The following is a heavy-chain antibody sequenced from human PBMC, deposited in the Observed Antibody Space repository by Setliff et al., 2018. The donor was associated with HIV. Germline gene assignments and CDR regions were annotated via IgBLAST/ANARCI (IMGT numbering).Heavy chain of an antibody. D-gene: IGHD3-22*01. CDR2: ISYSSTYI. CDR3: ARGPPVKYYDGSGFNRGPLPFDP. V-gene: IGHV3-21*01. J-gene: IGHJ5*02. Sequence: PGGSLRLSCAASGFTFSTYTMNWVRQAPGKGLEWVSSISYSSTYIYYADSVKGRCTISRDNAKYSLYLQMNSLRDEDAAVYYCARGPPVKYYDGSGFNRGPLPFDPWGQGTQVTVSS. CDR1: GFTFSTYT.